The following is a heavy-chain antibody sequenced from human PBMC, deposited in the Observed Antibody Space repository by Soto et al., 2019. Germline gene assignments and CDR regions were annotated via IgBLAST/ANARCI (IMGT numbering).Heavy chain of an antibody. CDR3: ARSYGSGSYYVIAVAGPTNEYYFDY. CDR2: IYWNDDK. V-gene: IGHV2-5*01. CDR1: GFSLSTSGVG. J-gene: IGHJ4*02. D-gene: IGHD3-10*01. Sequence: SGPTLVNPTQTLTLTCTFSGFSLSTSGVGVGWIRQPPGKALEWLALIYWNDDKRYSPSLKSRLTITKDTSKNQVVLTMTNMDPVDTATYYCARSYGSGSYYVIAVAGPTNEYYFDYWGQGTLVTVSS.